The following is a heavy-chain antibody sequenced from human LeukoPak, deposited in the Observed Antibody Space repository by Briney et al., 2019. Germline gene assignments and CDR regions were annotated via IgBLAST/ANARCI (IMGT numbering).Heavy chain of an antibody. V-gene: IGHV3-7*03. Sequence: GGSLRLSCAASGFTFSSYWMNWVRQAPGKGLEWVANINQDGSEKYYVGSVKGRFTISRDNAKNSLYLQMNSLRAEDTAVYYCARGTSSWRNGMDVWGQGTTVTVSS. CDR2: INQDGSEK. CDR3: ARGTSSWRNGMDV. J-gene: IGHJ6*02. D-gene: IGHD6-13*01. CDR1: GFTFSSYW.